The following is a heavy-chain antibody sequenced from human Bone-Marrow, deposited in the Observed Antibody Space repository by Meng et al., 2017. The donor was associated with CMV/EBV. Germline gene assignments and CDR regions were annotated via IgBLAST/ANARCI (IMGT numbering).Heavy chain of an antibody. D-gene: IGHD1-26*01. V-gene: IGHV4-39*07. CDR3: ARAPIGTSERPFDY. CDR1: GGSISSSSYY. CDR2: IYYSGST. Sequence: SETLSLTCTVSGGSISSSSYYWGWIRQPPGKGLEWIGSIYYSGSTYYNPSLKSRVTISVDTSKNQFSLKLSSVTAADTAVYYCARAPIGTSERPFDYWGQGTLVTVSS. J-gene: IGHJ4*02.